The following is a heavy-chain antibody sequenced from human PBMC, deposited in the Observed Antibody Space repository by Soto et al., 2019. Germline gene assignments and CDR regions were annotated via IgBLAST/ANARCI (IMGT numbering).Heavy chain of an antibody. J-gene: IGHJ4*02. D-gene: IGHD4-17*01. CDR3: ATDRGMGSGDYGFDY. CDR1: GYTLTDLS. CDR2: FDPEDGET. Sequence: ASVKVSCKVSGYTLTDLSMQWVRQAPGKGLEWMGGFDPEDGETIYAQKFQGRVTMTEDTSTDTAYMELSSLRSEDTAVYYCATDRGMGSGDYGFDYWGQGTLVTVSS. V-gene: IGHV1-24*01.